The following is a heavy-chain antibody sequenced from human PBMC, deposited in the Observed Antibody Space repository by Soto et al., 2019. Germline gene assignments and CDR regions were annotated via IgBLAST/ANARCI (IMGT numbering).Heavy chain of an antibody. V-gene: IGHV4-39*01. J-gene: IGHJ5*02. CDR1: GGSISSSSYY. Sequence: SETLSLTCTVSGGSISSSSYYWGWIRQPPGKGLEWIGSIYYSGSTYYNPSLKSRVTISVDTSKNQFSLKLSSVTAADTAVYYCARHLSPADSSSWYVVWRGYNWFDPWGQGTLVTVSP. D-gene: IGHD6-13*01. CDR2: IYYSGST. CDR3: ARHLSPADSSSWYVVWRGYNWFDP.